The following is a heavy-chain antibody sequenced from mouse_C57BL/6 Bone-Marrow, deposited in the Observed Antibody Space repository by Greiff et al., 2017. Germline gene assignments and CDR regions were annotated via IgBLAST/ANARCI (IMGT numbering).Heavy chain of an antibody. CDR2: IYSGSSTI. Sequence: EVHLVESGGGLVKPGGSLKLSCAASGFTFRDYGMHWVRQAPEKGLEWVAYIYSGSSTIYYADTVKGRFTISRDNAKNTLYLQMTSRRSEDTAMYYCARDYYGNSPPFAYWGPEALVAVSA. J-gene: IGHJ3*01. CDR1: GFTFRDYG. V-gene: IGHV5-17*01. CDR3: ARDYYGNSPPFAY. D-gene: IGHD1-1*01.